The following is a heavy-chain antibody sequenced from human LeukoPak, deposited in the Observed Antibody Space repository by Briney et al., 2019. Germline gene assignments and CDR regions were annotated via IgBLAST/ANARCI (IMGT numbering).Heavy chain of an antibody. CDR3: ARDLQEFDS. V-gene: IGHV3-21*01. CDR1: GFGFNTYT. CDR2: IISSSASI. J-gene: IGHJ4*02. Sequence: GGSLRLSCAASGFGFNTYTVNWVRQAPGKGLEWVASIISSSASISYADSMKGRFTISRDNAKKTVYLRMSSVRAEDTAVYYCARDLQEFDSWGQGTLVTVSS.